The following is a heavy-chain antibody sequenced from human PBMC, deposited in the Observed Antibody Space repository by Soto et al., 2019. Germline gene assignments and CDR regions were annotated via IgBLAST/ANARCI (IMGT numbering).Heavy chain of an antibody. CDR3: VKPARRVDY. CDR1: GFTFTDYY. V-gene: IGHV3-11*05. J-gene: IGHJ4*02. CDR2: ISVSGADT. Sequence: QVQLVESGGGLVTPGGSLRLSCVASGFTFTDYYMTWVRQAPGKGLECLSYISVSGADTNYVDSVRGRFTISRDNTKNSVYLQMISLRVEDTAVYYCVKPARRVDYWGQGSLVTVSS.